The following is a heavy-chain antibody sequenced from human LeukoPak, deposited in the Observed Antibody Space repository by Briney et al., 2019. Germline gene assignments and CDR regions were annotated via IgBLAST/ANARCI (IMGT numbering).Heavy chain of an antibody. CDR1: LDSTTSNF. D-gene: IGHD1-14*01. Sequence: PSETLSLTCTVSLDSTTSNFWSWVRQPPGKGLEWIGEIHRSGSTNYNPSLQSRVTISIDRSKNQIALALSSVTAADTAVYYCAREIVGGFNPGAYWGQGTLVTVSS. V-gene: IGHV4-4*02. CDR3: AREIVGGFNPGAY. CDR2: IHRSGST. J-gene: IGHJ4*02.